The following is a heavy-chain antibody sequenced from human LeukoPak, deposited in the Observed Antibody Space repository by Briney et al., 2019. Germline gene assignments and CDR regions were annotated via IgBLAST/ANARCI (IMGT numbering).Heavy chain of an antibody. V-gene: IGHV1-69*13. CDR2: IIPIFGTA. D-gene: IGHD1-26*01. CDR3: ARYSGSYRALDI. Sequence: ASVKVSCKASGGTFSSYAISWVRQAPGQGLEWMGGIIPIFGTANYAQKFQGRVTITADESTSTAYMELSSLRSEDTAVYYCARYSGSYRALDIWGQGTMVTVSS. CDR1: GGTFSSYA. J-gene: IGHJ3*02.